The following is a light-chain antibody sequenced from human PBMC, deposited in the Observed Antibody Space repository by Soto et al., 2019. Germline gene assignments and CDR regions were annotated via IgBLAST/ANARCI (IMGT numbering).Light chain of an antibody. CDR1: SSNIGTHY. CDR3: SSYTLTATL. Sequence: QSVLTQPPSASGTPGQRVTISCSGSSSNIGTHYVYWYQQFPGTAPKVLIHRNDRRPSGVPDRFSASKSATSASLAISGLRSEDEADYYCSSYTLTATLFGGGTKLTVL. V-gene: IGLV1-47*01. J-gene: IGLJ2*01. CDR2: RND.